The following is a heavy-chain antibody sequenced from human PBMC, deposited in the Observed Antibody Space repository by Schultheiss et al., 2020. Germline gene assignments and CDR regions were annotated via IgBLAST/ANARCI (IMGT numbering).Heavy chain of an antibody. CDR3: ARAPGEDYDYVWGSYRYSTSHFDY. CDR2: ISSSSSYI. V-gene: IGHV3-21*01. Sequence: GGSLRLSCAASGFTFSSYSMNWVRQAPGKGLEWVSSISSSSSYIYYADSVEGRFTITRDNAKNSLYLQMNSLRAEDTAVYYCARAPGEDYDYVWGSYRYSTSHFDYWGQGTLGTVSS. J-gene: IGHJ4*02. D-gene: IGHD3-16*02. CDR1: GFTFSSYS.